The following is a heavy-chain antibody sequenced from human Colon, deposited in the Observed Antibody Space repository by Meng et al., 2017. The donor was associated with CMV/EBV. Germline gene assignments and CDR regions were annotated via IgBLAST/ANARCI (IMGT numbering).Heavy chain of an antibody. CDR3: ARDSNDYSDYAHWFDA. V-gene: IGHV3-21*01. CDR1: GFTFDSYS. J-gene: IGHJ5*02. CDR2: ISSSGAHT. Sequence: GESLKISCAASGFTFDSYSMNWVRQAPGKGLEWVSAISSSGAHTYYADSVKGRFTISRDNAKNSLYLQMNSLRAEDTAVYYCARDSNDYSDYAHWFDAWGQGTLVTVSS. D-gene: IGHD4-11*01.